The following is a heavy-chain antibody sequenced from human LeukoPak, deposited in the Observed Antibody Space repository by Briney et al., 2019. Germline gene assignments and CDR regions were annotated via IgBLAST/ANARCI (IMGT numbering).Heavy chain of an antibody. J-gene: IGHJ4*02. CDR1: GYTFTSYY. V-gene: IGHV1-46*01. CDR3: ARDQGRIVGATGPGDYFDY. D-gene: IGHD1-26*01. CDR2: INPSGGNT. Sequence: ASVKVSCKASGYTFTSYYINWVREAPGQGLEWMGIINPSGGNTNYAQKFQGRVTMTRDTSTSTLYMELSSLRSEDTALYYCARDQGRIVGATGPGDYFDYWGQGTLVTVSS.